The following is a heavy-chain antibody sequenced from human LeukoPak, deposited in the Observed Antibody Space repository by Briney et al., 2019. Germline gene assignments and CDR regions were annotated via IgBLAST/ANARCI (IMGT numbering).Heavy chain of an antibody. V-gene: IGHV3-21*01. J-gene: IGHJ3*02. D-gene: IGHD6-6*01. Sequence: GGSLRLSCAASGFTCSSYTMNWVRLAPGKGREWVSSISSSSSYIYYADSMKGRFTISRDNAKNSLYLQMNSLRAEDTAVYYCARRKSSSSDAFDIWGQGTMVTVSS. CDR2: ISSSSSYI. CDR1: GFTCSSYT. CDR3: ARRKSSSSDAFDI.